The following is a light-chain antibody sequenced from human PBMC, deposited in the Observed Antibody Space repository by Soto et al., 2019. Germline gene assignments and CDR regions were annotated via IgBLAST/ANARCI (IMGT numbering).Light chain of an antibody. CDR2: AVS. CDR3: QHFGDSVWT. V-gene: IGKV3-20*01. CDR1: QSVSSSS. Sequence: DIVLTQSPGTPSLSPGQRATLSCRASQSVSSSSVAWYRQRPGQAPRVLMYAVSSRAIDTPDRFSGSGSGTDFTLTISRLETEDFAVYYCQHFGDSVWTFGQGTKVDIK. J-gene: IGKJ1*01.